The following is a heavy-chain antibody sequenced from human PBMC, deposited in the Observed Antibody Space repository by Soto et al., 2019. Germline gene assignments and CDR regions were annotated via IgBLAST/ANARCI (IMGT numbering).Heavy chain of an antibody. CDR3: AKAVNSVTTYYFDY. CDR2: ISWNSGSI. J-gene: IGHJ4*02. Sequence: SLRLSCAASGFTFDDYAMHWVRQAPGKGLEWVSGISWNSGSIGYADSVKGRFTISRDNAKNSLYLQMNSLRAEDTALYYCAKAVNSVTTYYFDYWGQGTLVTVSS. CDR1: GFTFDDYA. V-gene: IGHV3-9*01. D-gene: IGHD4-17*01.